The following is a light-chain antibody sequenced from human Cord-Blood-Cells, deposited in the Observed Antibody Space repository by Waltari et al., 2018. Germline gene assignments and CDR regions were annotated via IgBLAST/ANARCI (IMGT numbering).Light chain of an antibody. J-gene: IGKJ1*01. V-gene: IGKV3-20*01. CDR1: QSVSSSY. Sequence: EIVFTQSPGTLSFSPGERATLSCRASQSVSSSYLAWYQQKPGQAPRLLIYGASSRATGIPDRFSGSGSGTDFTLTISRLEPEDFAVYYCQQYGSSPLTFGQGTKVEIK. CDR3: QQYGSSPLT. CDR2: GAS.